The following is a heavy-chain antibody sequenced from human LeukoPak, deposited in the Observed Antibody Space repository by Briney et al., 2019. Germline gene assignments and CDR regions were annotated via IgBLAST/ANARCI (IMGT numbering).Heavy chain of an antibody. V-gene: IGHV4-4*07. J-gene: IGHJ2*01. CDR2: IYTSGST. CDR3: ASDPQWELNHSYWYFDL. CDR1: GGSISSYY. D-gene: IGHD1-26*01. Sequence: SETLSLTCTVPGGSISSYYWSWIRQPAGKGLEWIGRIYTSGSTNYNPSLKSRVTMSVDTSKKQFSLKLSSVTAADTAVYYCASDPQWELNHSYWYFDLWVRGTLVTVSS.